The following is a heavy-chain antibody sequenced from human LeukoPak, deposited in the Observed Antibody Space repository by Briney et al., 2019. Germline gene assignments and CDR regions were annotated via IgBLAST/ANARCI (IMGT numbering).Heavy chain of an antibody. D-gene: IGHD3-16*01. CDR2: ITSGGAST. Sequence: GGSLRLSCDASGFRISDYYMSWIRQSPGEGLEWISYITSGGASTHYAHSVKGRFTISRDKAKNSVALQLNSLRAEDTAVYYCTRGRRGTYYAFDSWGQGTLVTVSS. J-gene: IGHJ4*02. CDR3: TRGRRGTYYAFDS. CDR1: GFRISDYY. V-gene: IGHV3-11*01.